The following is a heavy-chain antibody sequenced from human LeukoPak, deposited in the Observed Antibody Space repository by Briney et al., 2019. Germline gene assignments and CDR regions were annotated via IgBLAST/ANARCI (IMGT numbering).Heavy chain of an antibody. V-gene: IGHV3-23*01. D-gene: IGHD1-1*01. CDR3: SKKGQADDDGRPD. Sequence: GGSLRLSCAASGFTFSSYAMSWVRQAPGKGLECVSGISGSGSSPYNADSVKGRFTISRDNSKNTLYLQMNSLKAEDTAVYYCSKKGQADDDGRPDWGQGTQVTVSS. CDR1: GFTFSSYA. J-gene: IGHJ4*02. CDR2: ISGSGSSP.